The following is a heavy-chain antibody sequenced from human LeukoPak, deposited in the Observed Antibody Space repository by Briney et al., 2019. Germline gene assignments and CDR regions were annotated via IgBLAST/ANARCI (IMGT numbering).Heavy chain of an antibody. D-gene: IGHD3-22*01. CDR1: GFTFSLYG. V-gene: IGHV3-30*03. J-gene: IGHJ4*02. CDR3: ARCRESSGYYYELDS. CDR2: ISYHGNNK. Sequence: PGRSLRLSCAASGFTFSLYGMHWVRQAPGKGLEWVAVISYHGNNKDYADSVKGRFTISRDNSKNTLYLQMNSLRAEDTAGYYCARCRESSGYYYELDSWGQGTLVTVSS.